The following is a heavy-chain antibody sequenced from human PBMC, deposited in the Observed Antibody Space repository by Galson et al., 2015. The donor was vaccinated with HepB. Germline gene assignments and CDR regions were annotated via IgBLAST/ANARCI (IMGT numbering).Heavy chain of an antibody. CDR2: ISGSGGST. CDR3: AKDRLDLGLFDY. CDR1: GFTFSSYA. D-gene: IGHD3-3*01. V-gene: IGHV3-23*01. Sequence: SLRLSCAASGFTFSSYAMSWVRQAPGKGLEWVSAISGSGGSTYYADSVKGRFTISRDNSKNTLYLQMNSLRAEDTAVYYCAKDRLDLGLFDYWGQGTLVTVSS. J-gene: IGHJ4*02.